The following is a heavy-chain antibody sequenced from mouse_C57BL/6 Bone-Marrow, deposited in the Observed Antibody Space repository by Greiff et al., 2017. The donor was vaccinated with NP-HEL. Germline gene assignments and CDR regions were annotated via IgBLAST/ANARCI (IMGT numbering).Heavy chain of an antibody. CDR2: FYPGSGSI. J-gene: IGHJ1*03. Sequence: QVQLQQSGAELVKPGASVKLSCKASGYTFTEYTIHWVKQRSGQGLEWIGWFYPGSGSIKYNEKFKDKATLTADKSSSSVYMDLSRLTSEDSAVYFCARDGDYFGSSYGYFDVWGTGTTVTVSA. V-gene: IGHV1-62-2*01. CDR1: GYTFTEYT. D-gene: IGHD1-1*01. CDR3: ARDGDYFGSSYGYFDV.